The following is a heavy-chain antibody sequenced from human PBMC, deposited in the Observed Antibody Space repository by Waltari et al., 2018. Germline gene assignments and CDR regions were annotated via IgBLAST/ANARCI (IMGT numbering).Heavy chain of an antibody. CDR3: AREGFLDSSSWFDY. Sequence: QLQLQESGPGLVKPSETLSLTCTVSGGSISSSSYYWGWIRQPPGKGLEWIGSIYYSGSTDYNPSLKSRVTRSGDTSKNQFSLKLSSVTAADTAVYYCAREGFLDSSSWFDYWGQGTLVTVSS. D-gene: IGHD6-13*01. V-gene: IGHV4-39*07. J-gene: IGHJ4*02. CDR2: IYYSGST. CDR1: GGSISSSSYY.